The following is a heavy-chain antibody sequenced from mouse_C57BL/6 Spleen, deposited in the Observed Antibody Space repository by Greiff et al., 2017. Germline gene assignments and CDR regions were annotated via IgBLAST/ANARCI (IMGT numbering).Heavy chain of an antibody. CDR3: APLYYDYDVGFAY. CDR1: GYTFTSYG. D-gene: IGHD2-4*01. J-gene: IGHJ3*01. V-gene: IGHV1-81*01. CDR2: IYPRSCNT. Sequence: VQLQQSGAELARPGASVKLSCKASGYTFTSYGISWVKQRTGQGLEWIGEIYPRSCNTYYNEKFKGKATLTADKSSSTAYMELRSLTSEDSAVYFCAPLYYDYDVGFAYWGQGTLVTVSA.